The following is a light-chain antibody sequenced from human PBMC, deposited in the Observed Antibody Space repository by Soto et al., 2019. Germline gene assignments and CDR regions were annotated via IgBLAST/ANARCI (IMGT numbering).Light chain of an antibody. V-gene: IGKV3-11*01. CDR1: QSVSDY. J-gene: IGKJ4*01. CDR2: DTS. CDR3: QQRRDWPRLT. Sequence: DIVLTQSPATLYLSPGERATLSCRTSQSVSDYLAWVQQKPGQAPRLLINDTSKRAAGDPARFSGSGYGPDFPPTISSLAPEDSTVYYCQQRRDWPRLTFGGGTKVEI.